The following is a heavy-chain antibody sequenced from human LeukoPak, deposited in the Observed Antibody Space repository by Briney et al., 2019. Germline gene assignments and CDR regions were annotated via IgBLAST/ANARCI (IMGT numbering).Heavy chain of an antibody. CDR2: INPSGGST. V-gene: IGHV1-46*03. J-gene: IGHJ4*02. Sequence: ASVKVSCKASGYTFTSYYMHWVRQARGQGLEWMGIINPSGGSTGYAQKFQGRVTMTRDTSTSTVYMELSSLRSEDTAVYYCASPHCSSTSCYVLGFDYWGQGTLVTVSS. D-gene: IGHD2-2*01. CDR3: ASPHCSSTSCYVLGFDY. CDR1: GYTFTSYY.